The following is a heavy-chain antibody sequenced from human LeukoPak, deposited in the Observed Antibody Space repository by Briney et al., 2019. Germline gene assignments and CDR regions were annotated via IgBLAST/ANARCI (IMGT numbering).Heavy chain of an antibody. CDR2: ISGNSGRT. J-gene: IGHJ4*02. CDR1: GFTFSSYA. CDR3: AKSTSSWERVDY. Sequence: GRSLRLSCAASGFTFSSYAMSWVRQAPGKGLEWVSSISGNSGRTYYADSVKGRFSISRDNSNNTLYLQMNSLRAEDAAVYYCAKSTSSWERVDYWGQGTLVTVSS. D-gene: IGHD6-13*01. V-gene: IGHV3-23*01.